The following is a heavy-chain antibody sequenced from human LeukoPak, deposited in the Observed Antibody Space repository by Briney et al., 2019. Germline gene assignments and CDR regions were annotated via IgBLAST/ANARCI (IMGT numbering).Heavy chain of an antibody. J-gene: IGHJ4*02. V-gene: IGHV3-9*03. Sequence: PGGSLRLSCAASGFTFDDYAMHWVRQAPGKGLEWVSGISWNSGSIGYADSVKGRFTISRDNAKNSLYLQMNSLRAEDMALYYCAKSDYSNYYFDYWGQGTLVTVSS. D-gene: IGHD4-11*01. CDR2: ISWNSGSI. CDR1: GFTFDDYA. CDR3: AKSDYSNYYFDY.